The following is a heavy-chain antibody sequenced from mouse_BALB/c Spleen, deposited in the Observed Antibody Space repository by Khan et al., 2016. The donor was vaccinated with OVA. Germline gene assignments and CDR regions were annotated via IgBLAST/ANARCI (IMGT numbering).Heavy chain of an antibody. J-gene: IGHJ4*01. Sequence: EVKLLESGPGLVKPSPSLSLTCTVTGYSITSDYAWNWIRQFPGNKLEWMGYLSYNGSTNYNPALKSRISITRDTSKNPFFLQLNSVTTEDTATYYCARDGSRYNYAMDYWGQGTSVTVSS. CDR3: ARDGSRYNYAMDY. CDR1: GYSITSDYA. CDR2: LSYNGST. D-gene: IGHD2-3*01. V-gene: IGHV3-2*02.